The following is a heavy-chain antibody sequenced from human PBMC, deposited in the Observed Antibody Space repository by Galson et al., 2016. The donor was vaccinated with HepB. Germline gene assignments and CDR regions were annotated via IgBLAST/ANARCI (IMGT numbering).Heavy chain of an antibody. CDR3: AKSQPGYSSGWYTLPIDAFDI. J-gene: IGHJ3*02. CDR2: IWSDGSNK. CDR1: GFTFSSYG. D-gene: IGHD6-19*01. Sequence: SLRLSCAASGFTFSSYGMHWVRQAPGKGLEWVAGIWSDGSNKYYADYVKGRFTISRDNSKNTLYLQMNSLRAEDTAVYYCAKSQPGYSSGWYTLPIDAFDIWGQGTMVTVSS. V-gene: IGHV3-33*06.